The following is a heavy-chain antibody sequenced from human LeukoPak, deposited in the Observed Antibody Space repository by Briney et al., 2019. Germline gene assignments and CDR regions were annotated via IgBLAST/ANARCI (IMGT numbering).Heavy chain of an antibody. V-gene: IGHV3-23*01. D-gene: IGHD2-21*02. CDR1: GFTFSSYA. CDR2: ICGSGGST. Sequence: GGSLRLSCAASGFTFSSYAMSSVRQAPGKGLEWVSAICGSGGSTYYAVSVKGRFTISRDNSKNTLYLQMNSLRAEDTAVYYCAKEPYCGGDCYAYYFDYWGQGALVTVSS. J-gene: IGHJ4*02. CDR3: AKEPYCGGDCYAYYFDY.